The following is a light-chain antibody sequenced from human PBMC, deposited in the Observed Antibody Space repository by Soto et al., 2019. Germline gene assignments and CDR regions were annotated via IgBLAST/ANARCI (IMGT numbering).Light chain of an antibody. J-gene: IGLJ2*01. CDR3: QSYDSALSAVV. V-gene: IGLV2-11*01. Sequence: QSALTQPRSVSGSPGQSVTISCTGTTGDVGAYNFISWYQHHPGKAPKLMIYDANKRPSGVPDRFSASKSGNTASLTISGLQAEDEADYFCQSYDSALSAVVFGGGTKLTVL. CDR2: DAN. CDR1: TGDVGAYNF.